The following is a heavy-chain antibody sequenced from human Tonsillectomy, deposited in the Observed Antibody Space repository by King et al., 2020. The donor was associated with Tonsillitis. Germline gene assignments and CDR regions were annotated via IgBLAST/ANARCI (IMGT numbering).Heavy chain of an antibody. D-gene: IGHD3/OR15-3a*01. Sequence: TLKESGPTLVKPTQTLTLTCTFSGFSLSTNGVGVGWLRQPPGKALEWLAVIYWNDNKHSSPSLKKSLTITKDTSKNQVVLTMTNMDPVDTATCYCAHRRMIFGVIDAFDIWGQGMMVTVSS. CDR3: AHRRMIFGVIDAFDI. CDR2: IYWNDNK. J-gene: IGHJ3*02. V-gene: IGHV2-5*01. CDR1: GFSLSTNGVG.